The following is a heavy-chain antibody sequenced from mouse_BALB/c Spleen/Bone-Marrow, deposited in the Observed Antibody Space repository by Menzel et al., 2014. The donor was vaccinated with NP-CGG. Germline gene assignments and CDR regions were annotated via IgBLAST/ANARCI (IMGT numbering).Heavy chain of an antibody. J-gene: IGHJ3*01. CDR2: ILPGSGST. CDR1: GYTFSSYW. V-gene: IGHV1-9*01. D-gene: IGHD1-2*01. Sequence: QVQLQQSGTELMKPGASVKISCKATGYTFSSYWIEWVNQRPGHGLEWIGEILPGSGSTNYNEKFKGKATFTADTSSNTAYMQHSSLPSEESAVYYCARRGNGFDWFAYWGQGTLVTVSA. CDR3: ARRGNGFDWFAY.